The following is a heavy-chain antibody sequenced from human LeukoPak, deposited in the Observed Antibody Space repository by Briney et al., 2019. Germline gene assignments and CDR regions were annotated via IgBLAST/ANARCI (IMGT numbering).Heavy chain of an antibody. D-gene: IGHD3-9*01. CDR1: GFTFSSYA. CDR3: AKDGRGYYDILTERGYYGMDV. V-gene: IGHV3-23*01. CDR2: ISGSGGST. Sequence: GGSLRLSCAASGFTFSSYAMSWVRHAPGKGLEWVSDISGSGGSTYYADSVKGRFTISRDNSKNTLYLQMNSLRAEDAAVYYCAKDGRGYYDILTERGYYGMDVWGQGTTVTVSS. J-gene: IGHJ6*02.